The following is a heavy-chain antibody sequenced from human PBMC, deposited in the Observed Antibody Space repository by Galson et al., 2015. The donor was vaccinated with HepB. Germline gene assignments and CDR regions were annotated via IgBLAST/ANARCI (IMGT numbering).Heavy chain of an antibody. V-gene: IGHV3-23*01. Sequence: SLRLSCAASGFTFSSYAMSWVRQAPGKGLEWVSAISGSSGSTNYADSVKGRFTITRDNSKNTLYLQMNSLRAEDTAVYYCAKFESKPTVRVEIVEIDFWGQGTLVTVSS. J-gene: IGHJ4*01. CDR3: AKFESKPTVRVEIVEIDF. CDR1: GFTFSSYA. CDR2: ISGSSGST. D-gene: IGHD4-11*01.